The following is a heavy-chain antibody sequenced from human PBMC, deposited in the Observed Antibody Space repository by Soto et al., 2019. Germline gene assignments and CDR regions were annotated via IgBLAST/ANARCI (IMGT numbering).Heavy chain of an antibody. V-gene: IGHV3-33*01. CDR3: ARESEDIVVVPAAMLDY. J-gene: IGHJ4*02. D-gene: IGHD2-2*01. Sequence: ESGGGVVQPGRSLRLSCAASGFTFSSYGMHWVRQAPGKGLEWVAVIWYDGSNKYYADSVKGRFTISRDNSKNTLYLQMNSLRAEDTAVYYCARESEDIVVVPAAMLDYWGQGTLVTVSS. CDR2: IWYDGSNK. CDR1: GFTFSSYG.